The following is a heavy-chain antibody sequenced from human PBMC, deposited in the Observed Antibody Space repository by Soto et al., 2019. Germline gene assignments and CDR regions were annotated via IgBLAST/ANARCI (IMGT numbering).Heavy chain of an antibody. CDR2: ISANGQGI. D-gene: IGHD1-7*01. CDR3: AKDRNYPRDQFHY. J-gene: IGHJ4*02. V-gene: IGHV3-23*01. CDR1: GFTFSTYA. Sequence: XGSLRLSCAASGFTFSTYALSWVRQAPGKGLEWVSAISANGQGIYYADSVRGRFTISRDNSKNTIFLHMDSLRAEDTAVYYCAKDRNYPRDQFHYWGQGTLVTVYS.